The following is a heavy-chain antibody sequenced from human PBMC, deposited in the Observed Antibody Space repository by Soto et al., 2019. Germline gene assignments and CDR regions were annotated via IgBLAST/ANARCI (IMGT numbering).Heavy chain of an antibody. V-gene: IGHV1-69*13. CDR1: GGTFSSYA. CDR2: IIPIFGTA. J-gene: IGHJ6*02. Sequence: ALVKVSCKASGGTFSSYAISWVRQAPGQGLEWMGGIIPIFGTANYAQKFQGRVTITADESTSTAYMELSSLRSEDTAVYYCARVRAAAESYYYYGMDVWGQGTTVTVSS. D-gene: IGHD6-13*01. CDR3: ARVRAAAESYYYYGMDV.